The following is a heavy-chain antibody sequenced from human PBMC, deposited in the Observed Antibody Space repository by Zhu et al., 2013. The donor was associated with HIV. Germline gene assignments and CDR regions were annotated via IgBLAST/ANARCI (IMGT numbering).Heavy chain of an antibody. Sequence: QVLLVQSGAELKKPGTSVKVSCKASGGTISNYSITWVRQAPGQGLEWMGGIIPIFGTRNYPQKFQGRVTITADESTNTAYMELSSLRSEDTAVYYCARVVVRNDERAYYYMDFWGKGTTVTVSS. CDR3: ARVVVRNDERAYYYMDF. D-gene: IGHD1-1*01. V-gene: IGHV1-69*01. CDR2: IIPIFGTR. CDR1: GGTISNYS. J-gene: IGHJ6*03.